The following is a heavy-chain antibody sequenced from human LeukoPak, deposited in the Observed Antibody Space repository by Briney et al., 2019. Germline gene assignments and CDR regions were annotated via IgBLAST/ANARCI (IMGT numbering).Heavy chain of an antibody. CDR2: FKTNSGGA. J-gene: IGHJ4*02. CDR3: ARPTKHDYSKPLDY. Sequence: ASVKVSCEASGYTFTGSYMHSVRQAPGHGLEWMGGFKTNSGGANSTQKCQGRVTITRDTSISTAYMELSRLRPDDTAVYYCARPTKHDYSKPLDYWGQGTLVTVSS. D-gene: IGHD4-11*01. CDR1: GYTFTGSY. V-gene: IGHV1-2*02.